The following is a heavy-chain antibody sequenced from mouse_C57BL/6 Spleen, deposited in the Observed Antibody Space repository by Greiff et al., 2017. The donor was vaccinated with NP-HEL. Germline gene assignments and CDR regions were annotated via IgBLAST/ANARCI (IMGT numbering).Heavy chain of an antibody. CDR1: GFTFSSYA. V-gene: IGHV5-4*01. J-gene: IGHJ2*01. CDR2: ISDGGSYT. D-gene: IGHD4-1*02. Sequence: EVQLVESGGGLVKPGGSLKLSCAASGFTFSSYAMSWVRQTPEKRLEWVATISDGGSYTYYPDNVKGRFTISRDNAKNNLYLQMSHLKSEDTAMYYCARVNWDEGGFDYWGQGTTLTVSS. CDR3: ARVNWDEGGFDY.